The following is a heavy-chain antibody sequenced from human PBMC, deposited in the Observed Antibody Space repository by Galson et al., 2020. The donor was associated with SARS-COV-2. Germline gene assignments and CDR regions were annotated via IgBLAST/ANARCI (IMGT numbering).Heavy chain of an antibody. V-gene: IGHV3-21*01. D-gene: IGHD1-26*01. CDR1: GFTFNIYS. Sequence: GESPKIPCVVPGFTFNIYSMNWVRQAPGKGLEWVSAISSSSNYIYYADSMKGRFTISRDNAKNSLYLQMNRLGAEDTAVYYCARDASWAMFGLDVWGQGTTVTVSS. CDR2: ISSSSNYI. J-gene: IGHJ6*02. CDR3: ARDASWAMFGLDV.